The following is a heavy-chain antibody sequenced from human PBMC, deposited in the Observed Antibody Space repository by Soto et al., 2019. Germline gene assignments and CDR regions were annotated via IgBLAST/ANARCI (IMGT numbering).Heavy chain of an antibody. V-gene: IGHV1-69*06. D-gene: IGHD6-6*01. CDR2: IIPIIGTA. CDR3: AGDLWVYSSSPGPYFFDY. CDR1: GGTFSSYA. J-gene: IGHJ4*02. Sequence: ASVKVSCKASGGTFSSYAISWVRQAPGQGLEWMGGIIPIIGTANYAQKLQGRVTMTADTSTSTAYMELRSLRSDDTAVYYCAGDLWVYSSSPGPYFFDYWGQGTVVTVSS.